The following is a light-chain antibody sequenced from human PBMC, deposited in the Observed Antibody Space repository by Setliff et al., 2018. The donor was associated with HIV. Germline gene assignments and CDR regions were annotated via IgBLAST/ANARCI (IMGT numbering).Light chain of an antibody. J-gene: IGLJ1*01. CDR2: DVD. Sequence: QSALTQPPSVSGFPGQSITISCTGASSDVGRYDYVSWYQQRPGRAPTLMIYDVDRRTSGVPDRFSASKSGNTASLTISGLQIDDEADYYCCSYAGNYNYIFGSGTKVTVL. V-gene: IGLV2-11*01. CDR3: CSYAGNYNYI. CDR1: SSDVGRYDY.